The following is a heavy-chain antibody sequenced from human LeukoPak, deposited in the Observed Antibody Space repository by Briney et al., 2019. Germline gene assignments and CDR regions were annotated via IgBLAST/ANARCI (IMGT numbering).Heavy chain of an antibody. CDR2: IVVGSGNT. J-gene: IGHJ4*02. Sequence: ASVKVSCKASGFTFTSSAMQWVRQARGQRLEWIGWIVVGSGNTSYAQKFQKRVTITRDMSTSTAYMELSSLRSEDTAVYYCAAGLNYYGSGSYYDYWGQGTLVTVSS. D-gene: IGHD3-10*01. CDR1: GFTFTSSA. V-gene: IGHV1-58*02. CDR3: AAGLNYYGSGSYYDY.